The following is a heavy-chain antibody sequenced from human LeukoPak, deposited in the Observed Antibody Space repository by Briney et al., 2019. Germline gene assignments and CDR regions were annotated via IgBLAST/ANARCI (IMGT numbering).Heavy chain of an antibody. CDR2: VYSDGSI. V-gene: IGHV3-53*01. J-gene: IGHJ4*02. D-gene: IGHD6-6*01. Sequence: GGSLRLSCEASGFAVSSNYISWVRQAPGKGLEWVSIVYSDGSIFHADSVKGRFTMSRDISRNTLDLQMNSLRVEDTAVYFCTRGGGYSSSFSDFDYWGQGTLVTISS. CDR3: TRGGGYSSSFSDFDY. CDR1: GFAVSSNY.